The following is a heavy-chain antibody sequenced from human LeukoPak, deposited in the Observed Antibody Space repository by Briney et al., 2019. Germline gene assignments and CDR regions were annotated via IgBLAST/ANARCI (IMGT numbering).Heavy chain of an antibody. Sequence: GASVKVSCKASGYTFTSYDINWVRQATGQGLEWMGWMNPNSGNTGYAQKFQGRVTITRNTSISTAYMELSSLRSEDTAVYYCARRELWRTGGAFDIWGQGTMVTVSS. CDR2: MNPNSGNT. D-gene: IGHD1-26*01. V-gene: IGHV1-8*03. CDR1: GYTFTSYD. CDR3: ARRELWRTGGAFDI. J-gene: IGHJ3*02.